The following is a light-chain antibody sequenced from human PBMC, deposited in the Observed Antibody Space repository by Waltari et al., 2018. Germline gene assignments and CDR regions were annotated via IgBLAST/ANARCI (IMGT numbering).Light chain of an antibody. Sequence: QSALTQPASVSGSPGQSITISCTGTSSDVGSYNLVSWYQQHPGKAPKFRIYEVSKRPSGISNRFSASKSGNTASLTISGIQAEDEADYYCCSYAGSSTYVFGTATKVTVL. CDR3: CSYAGSSTYV. V-gene: IGLV2-23*02. J-gene: IGLJ1*01. CDR2: EVS. CDR1: SSDVGSYNL.